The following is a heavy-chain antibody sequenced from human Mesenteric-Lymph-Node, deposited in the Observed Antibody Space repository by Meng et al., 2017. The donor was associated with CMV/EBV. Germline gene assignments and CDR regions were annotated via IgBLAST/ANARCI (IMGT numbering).Heavy chain of an antibody. Sequence: SETLSLTCTVFGYSITSGHYWGWIRQPPGKGLEWIGSIYHSGSTYYNPSLKSRVTLSVDTSKNQFSLKLNSVTAADTAVYYCARVPGNSGLYYRSYFDYWGQGKMVTVPQ. CDR1: GYSITSGHY. CDR3: ARVPGNSGLYYRSYFDY. J-gene: IGHJ4*02. V-gene: IGHV4-38-2*02. CDR2: IYHSGST. D-gene: IGHD1-26*01.